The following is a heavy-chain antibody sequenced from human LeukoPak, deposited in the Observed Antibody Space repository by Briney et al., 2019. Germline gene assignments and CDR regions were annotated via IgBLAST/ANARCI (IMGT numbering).Heavy chain of an antibody. CDR2: ISSSSYI. V-gene: IGHV3-21*01. Sequence: GGSLRLSCAASGFTFSSYGMSWVRQDPGKGLEWVSSISSSSYIYYADSVKGRFTISRDNAKNSLYLQMNSLRAEDTAVYYCARETVTAGYFDYWGQGTLVTVSS. CDR3: ARETVTAGYFDY. D-gene: IGHD2-21*02. J-gene: IGHJ4*02. CDR1: GFTFSSYG.